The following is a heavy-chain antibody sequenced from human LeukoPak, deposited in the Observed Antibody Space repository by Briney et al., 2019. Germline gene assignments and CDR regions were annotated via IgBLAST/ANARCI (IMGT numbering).Heavy chain of an antibody. D-gene: IGHD3-22*01. CDR1: GFTVSSNY. V-gene: IGHV3-53*01. CDR2: IYSGGNT. J-gene: IGHJ4*02. CDR3: AKRGPESSGYYYSFDY. Sequence: GGSLRLSCAASGFTVSSNYMSWVRQAPGKGLEWVSVIYSGGNTSYADSVKGRFTISRDSSKNTLYLQMNSLRAEDTAVYYCAKRGPESSGYYYSFDYWGQGTLVTVSS.